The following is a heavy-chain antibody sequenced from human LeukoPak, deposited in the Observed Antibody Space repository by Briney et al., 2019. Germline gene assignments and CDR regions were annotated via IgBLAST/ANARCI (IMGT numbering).Heavy chain of an antibody. J-gene: IGHJ4*02. CDR2: ISAYNGNT. D-gene: IGHD3-3*01. V-gene: IGHV1-18*01. CDR1: GYTFTSYG. Sequence: GASVKVSCKASGYTFTSYGISWVRQAPGQGLEWMGWISAYNGNTNYAQKLQGRVTMTTDTSTSTAYMELRSLRSDDTAVYYCAREMSYDFWSGRGEFDYWGQGTLVTVSS. CDR3: AREMSYDFWSGRGEFDY.